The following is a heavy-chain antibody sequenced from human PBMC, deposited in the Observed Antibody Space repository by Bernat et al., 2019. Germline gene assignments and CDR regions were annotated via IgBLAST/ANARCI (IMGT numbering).Heavy chain of an antibody. CDR3: ARDPGMCLSCIDS. CDR1: GDSVSSNSAA. J-gene: IGHJ4*02. CDR2: TYYRSKWYH. D-gene: IGHD2-2*01. V-gene: IGHV6-1*01. Sequence: QVQLQQSGPGLVKPSQTLSLTCAISGDSVSSNSAAWNWIRQSPSRGLEWLGRTYYRSKWYHDYALSLKSRITINPDTSKNQFSLQLNSVTLEDTAVYYCARDPGMCLSCIDSWGQGTLVTVSS.